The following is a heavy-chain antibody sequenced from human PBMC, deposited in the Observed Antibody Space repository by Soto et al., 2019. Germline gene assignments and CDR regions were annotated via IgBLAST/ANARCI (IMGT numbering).Heavy chain of an antibody. J-gene: IGHJ3*02. CDR2: INAGNGKT. Sequence: ASVKVSCKASGYDFTRHAIQWGGQVPGQRPEWMGWINAGNGKTKYSQNFQGRVIFTRDTSASTAHMELSGLTSEDTAVFYCVRDKPEYYDSSGSPHVGDVFDIWGQGTMLTLSS. D-gene: IGHD3-22*01. V-gene: IGHV1-3*01. CDR3: VRDKPEYYDSSGSPHVGDVFDI. CDR1: GYDFTRHA.